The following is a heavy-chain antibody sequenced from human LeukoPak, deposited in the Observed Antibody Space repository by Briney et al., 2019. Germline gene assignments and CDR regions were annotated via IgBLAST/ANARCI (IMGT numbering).Heavy chain of an antibody. Sequence: SVKVSCKASGGTFSSYAISWVRQALGQGLEWMGGIIPIFGTANYAQKFQGRVTITADESTSTAYMELSSLRSEDTAVYYCARSSSGYSHRYYYYYYGMDVWGQGITVTVSS. CDR1: GGTFSSYA. CDR2: IIPIFGTA. V-gene: IGHV1-69*13. J-gene: IGHJ6*02. CDR3: ARSSSGYSHRYYYYYYGMDV. D-gene: IGHD5-18*01.